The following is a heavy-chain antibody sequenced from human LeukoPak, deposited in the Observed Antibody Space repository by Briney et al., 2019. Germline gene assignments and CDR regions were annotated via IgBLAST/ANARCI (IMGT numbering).Heavy chain of an antibody. CDR2: ISGSGGST. J-gene: IGHJ4*02. CDR3: AKSDVVAATPFDY. CDR1: GFTFSSYA. V-gene: IGHV3-23*01. D-gene: IGHD2-15*01. Sequence: PGGSLRLSCAASGFTFSSYAMSWVRQAPGKGLEWVSAISGSGGSTYYADSVKGRFTISRDNSKNTLYLQMNSLSAEDTAIYYCAKSDVVAATPFDYWRQEPLVTVSS.